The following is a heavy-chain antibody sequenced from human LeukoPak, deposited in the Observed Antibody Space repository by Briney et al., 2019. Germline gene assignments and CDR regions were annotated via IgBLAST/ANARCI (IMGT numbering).Heavy chain of an antibody. CDR3: ARHQGGMDV. CDR2: ISPGDFDT. Sequence: GESLKISCKGSGYSFTSYWIGWVRQLPGKGLEWMGMISPGDFDTRYTPSFKGQVTISVDKSISTAHLQWSSLKASDTAIYYCARHQGGMDVWGQGTTVTVSS. V-gene: IGHV5-51*01. CDR1: GYSFTSYW. J-gene: IGHJ6*02.